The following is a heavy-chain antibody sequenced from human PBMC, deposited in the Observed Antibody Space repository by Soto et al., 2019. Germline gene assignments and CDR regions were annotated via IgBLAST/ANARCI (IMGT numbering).Heavy chain of an antibody. V-gene: IGHV4-59*01. CDR3: ARYRREAVAGYTLDN. CDR2: VYNSGST. CDR1: GGSISSNY. D-gene: IGHD6-13*01. J-gene: IGHJ4*02. Sequence: SETLSLTCTVSGGSISSNYWTWIRQPPGKGLEWIGYVYNSGSTNYNPSLKSRVTISEDTSKSQFSLKVNSMTAADTAVYYCARYRREAVAGYTLDNWGQGSLVTASS.